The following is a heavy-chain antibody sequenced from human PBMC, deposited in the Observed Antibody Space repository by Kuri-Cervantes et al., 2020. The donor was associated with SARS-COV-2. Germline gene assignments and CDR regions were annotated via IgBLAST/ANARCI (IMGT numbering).Heavy chain of an antibody. Sequence: ASVKVSCKASGYIFNIYYMHWVRQAPGQGLEWMGWINPNSGGTNYAQKFQGRVTMTRDTSISTAYMELSRLRSDDTAVYYCARAAGYSSSFAFDIRGQGTMVTVSS. CDR1: GYIFNIYY. CDR2: INPNSGGT. J-gene: IGHJ3*02. D-gene: IGHD6-6*01. CDR3: ARAAGYSSSFAFDI. V-gene: IGHV1-2*02.